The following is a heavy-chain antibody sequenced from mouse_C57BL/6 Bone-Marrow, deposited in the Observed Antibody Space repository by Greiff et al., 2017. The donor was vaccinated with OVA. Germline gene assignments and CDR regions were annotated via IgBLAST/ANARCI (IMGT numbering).Heavy chain of an antibody. Sequence: EVQLVESGGDLVKPGGSLKLSCAASGFTFSSYGMSWVRQTPDKRLEWVATISSGGSYTYYPDSVKGRFTISRDNAKNTLYLQMSSLKSEDTAMYYCARHPYDYPFAYWGQGTLVTVSA. CDR2: ISSGGSYT. V-gene: IGHV5-6*01. CDR3: ARHPYDYPFAY. J-gene: IGHJ3*01. D-gene: IGHD2-4*01. CDR1: GFTFSSYG.